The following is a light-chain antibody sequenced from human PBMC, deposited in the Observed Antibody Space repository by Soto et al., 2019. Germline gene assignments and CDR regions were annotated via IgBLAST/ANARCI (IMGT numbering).Light chain of an antibody. Sequence: DIQLTQSPSFLSASVGDRVTITCRASQDINTYLAWYQQKPGKAPKLLIFAASTLQNGVPSRFTGSRSGTEFTVTITSLQPEDFATYYCQQRKSYPLTFGQGTRLEIK. CDR1: QDINTY. J-gene: IGKJ5*01. CDR3: QQRKSYPLT. V-gene: IGKV1-9*01. CDR2: AAS.